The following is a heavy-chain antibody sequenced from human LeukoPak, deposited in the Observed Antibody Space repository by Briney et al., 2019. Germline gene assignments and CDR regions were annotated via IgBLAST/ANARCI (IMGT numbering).Heavy chain of an antibody. V-gene: IGHV1-2*02. J-gene: IGHJ3*01. CDR3: ASERAYCGGDCYPKKGGAFDV. CDR1: GYTFTGYY. Sequence: ASVKVSCKASGYTFTGYYMHWVRQAPGQGLEWMGWINPNSGGTNYAQKFQGRVSMTRDTSISTAYMELSRLGSDDTAVYYCASERAYCGGDCYPKKGGAFDVWGQGTMVTVSS. D-gene: IGHD2-21*02. CDR2: INPNSGGT.